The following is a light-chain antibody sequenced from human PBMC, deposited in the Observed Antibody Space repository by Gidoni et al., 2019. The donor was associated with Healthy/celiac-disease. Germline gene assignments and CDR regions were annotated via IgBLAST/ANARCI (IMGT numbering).Light chain of an antibody. Sequence: IVLTQSPATLSFSPGERATLPCWASQCVGSYLAWYQQKVGQAPRHLMYDASIRATGIPARFSGGGAGTDFSLTISSREPEDFAVYYCQQRSNWHYTFGPGTKLEIK. CDR3: QQRSNWHYT. CDR2: DAS. CDR1: QCVGSY. J-gene: IGKJ2*01. V-gene: IGKV3-11*01.